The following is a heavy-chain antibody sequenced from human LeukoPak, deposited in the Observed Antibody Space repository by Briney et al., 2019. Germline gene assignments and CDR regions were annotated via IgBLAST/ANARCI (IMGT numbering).Heavy chain of an antibody. Sequence: GGSLRLSCAASGFIFSNYEMNWVRQAPGKGLEWISYISSGSSAIFYADSVKGRFTISRDNAKNSLYLQMNSLRAEDTAIYYCAREAHTGYNCVSGTYGYTAHWGRGTLVIVSS. V-gene: IGHV3-48*03. CDR2: ISSGSSAI. J-gene: IGHJ4*02. D-gene: IGHD3-16*01. CDR3: AREAHTGYNCVSGTYGYTAH. CDR1: GFIFSNYE.